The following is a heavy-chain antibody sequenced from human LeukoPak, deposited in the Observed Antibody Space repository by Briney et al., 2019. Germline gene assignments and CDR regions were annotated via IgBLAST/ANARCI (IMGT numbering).Heavy chain of an antibody. V-gene: IGHV3-7*01. J-gene: IGHJ4*02. CDR3: ARLRGSTYFEY. Sequence: GGSLRLSCAASGFSLSSYWMSWVRQAPGKGLEWVANIRYDGSQKYYVDSVKGRFTISSDSPTNSLFLQMNSLRAEDTAVYYCARLRGSTYFEYWGQGTLVTVSS. D-gene: IGHD2-15*01. CDR2: IRYDGSQK. CDR1: GFSLSSYW.